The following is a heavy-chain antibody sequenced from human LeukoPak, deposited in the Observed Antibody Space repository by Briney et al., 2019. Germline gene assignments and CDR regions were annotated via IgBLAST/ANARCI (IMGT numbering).Heavy chain of an antibody. J-gene: IGHJ6*02. Sequence: SETLSLTCTVSGGSISSYYWSWIRQPPGKGLEWIGYIYYSGSTNYNPSLKSRVTISVDTSKNQFSLKLSSVTAADTAVYYCANKEVVYYYYGMDVWGQGTTVTVSS. D-gene: IGHD2-15*01. V-gene: IGHV4-59*01. CDR1: GGSISSYY. CDR2: IYYSGST. CDR3: ANKEVVYYYYGMDV.